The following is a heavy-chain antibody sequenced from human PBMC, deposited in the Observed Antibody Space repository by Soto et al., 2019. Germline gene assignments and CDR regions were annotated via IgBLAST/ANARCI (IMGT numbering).Heavy chain of an antibody. V-gene: IGHV4-39*01. CDR3: ARQQRQRRGDY. D-gene: IGHD6-25*01. Sequence: QLQLQESGQGLVKPSETLSLPCTDTGGAITSSSYYWGWIRQPPGKGLEWIGRIYYSGTPYYTPSLKSRVTLSVATSKNQFSRKLSSVTAADTAVSYCARQQRQRRGDYWGQGTLVTVSA. J-gene: IGHJ4*02. CDR1: GGAITSSSYY. CDR2: IYYSGTP.